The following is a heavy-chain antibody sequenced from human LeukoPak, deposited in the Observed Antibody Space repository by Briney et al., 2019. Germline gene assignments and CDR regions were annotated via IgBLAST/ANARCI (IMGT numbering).Heavy chain of an antibody. V-gene: IGHV3-30*04. CDR2: ISDDGSNK. Sequence: GGSLRLSCAASGFTFSSYAMHWVRQAPGKGLEWVAVISDDGSNKYYADSVKGRFTISRDSSKNTLYLQMNSLRAEDTAVYYCEGERADYFDYWGQGTLVTVSS. D-gene: IGHD6-19*01. CDR1: GFTFSSYA. CDR3: EGERADYFDY. J-gene: IGHJ4*02.